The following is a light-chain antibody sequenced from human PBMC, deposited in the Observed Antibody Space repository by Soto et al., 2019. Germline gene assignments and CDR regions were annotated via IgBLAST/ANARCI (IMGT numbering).Light chain of an antibody. Sequence: DIQMTQSLSSLSATEGDTVSITCRSSQDVGRWLSWYQQKPGKAPKILIFATSTLQSGVPSMFSGSGSGTDFTLTITSLQSEDCATYCSQLSRFFPITFGQGTRLE. J-gene: IGKJ5*01. CDR1: QDVGRW. V-gene: IGKV1-12*01. CDR3: QLSRFFPIT. CDR2: ATS.